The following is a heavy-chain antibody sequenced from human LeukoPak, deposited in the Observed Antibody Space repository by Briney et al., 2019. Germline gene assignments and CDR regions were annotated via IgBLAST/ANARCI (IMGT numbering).Heavy chain of an antibody. CDR2: INGVGSST. J-gene: IGHJ4*02. CDR1: GFTFSTYW. CDR3: ARALGDI. Sequence: GGSLRLSCAASGFTFSTYWMHWVRQAPGKGLVWVSRINGVGSSTSYGVSVEGRFTISRDNAKNTLYLQMNGLRVEDTAVYYCARALGDIRGQGTLVTVSS. V-gene: IGHV3-74*01.